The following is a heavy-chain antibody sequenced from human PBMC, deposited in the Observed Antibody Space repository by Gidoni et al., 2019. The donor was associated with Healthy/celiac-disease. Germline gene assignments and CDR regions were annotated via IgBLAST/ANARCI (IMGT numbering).Heavy chain of an antibody. D-gene: IGHD1-26*01. CDR2: IYTSGST. CDR3: AREGENRLSFVGATTSGMDV. J-gene: IGHJ6*02. Sequence: QVQLQESGPGLVKPSQTLSLTCTVSGGSISSGSYYWRWIRQPAGKGLEWIGRIYTSGSTNYNPSLKSRVTISVDTSKNQFSLKLSSVTAADTAVYYCAREGENRLSFVGATTSGMDVWGQGTTVTVSS. V-gene: IGHV4-61*02. CDR1: GGSISSGSYY.